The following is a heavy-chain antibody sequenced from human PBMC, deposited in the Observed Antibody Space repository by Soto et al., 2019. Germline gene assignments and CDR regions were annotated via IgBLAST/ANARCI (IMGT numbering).Heavy chain of an antibody. CDR3: ARGYDFWSGYQYGMDV. D-gene: IGHD3-3*01. CDR2: IIPIFGTA. V-gene: IGHV1-69*06. J-gene: IGHJ6*02. CDR1: GGTFSSYA. Sequence: SVKVSCKASGGTFSSYAISWVRQAPGQGLEWMGGIIPIFGTANYAQKFQGRVTITADKSTSTAYMELSSLRSEDTAVYYCARGYDFWSGYQYGMDVWGQGTTVTVSS.